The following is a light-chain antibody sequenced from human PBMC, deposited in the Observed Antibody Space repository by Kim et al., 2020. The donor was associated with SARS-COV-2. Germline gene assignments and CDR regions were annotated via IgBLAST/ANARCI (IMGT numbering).Light chain of an antibody. Sequence: TVLTQSAGTLSLSPGERATLSCRASQSVSSMYLAWYQQKPGQAPRLLIYGASSRATGIPDRFSGSGSGTDFTLTISRLEPEDCAVYYCQQYENSPWTFGQGTKVDIK. J-gene: IGKJ1*01. CDR2: GAS. V-gene: IGKV3-20*01. CDR3: QQYENSPWT. CDR1: QSVSSMY.